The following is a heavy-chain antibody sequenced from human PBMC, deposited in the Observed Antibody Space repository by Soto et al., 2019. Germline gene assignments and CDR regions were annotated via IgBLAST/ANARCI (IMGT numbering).Heavy chain of an antibody. J-gene: IGHJ6*02. CDR1: GASVGTSADMY. D-gene: IGHD5-12*01. CDR2: IYRSGST. CDR3: ARSHESGDYHCMSI. Sequence: SETLSLTCTVSGASVGTSADMYWAWVRPPPGKELEFIGKIYRSGSTLLSPALQSLVTLSMEPSKSQFSLNLRAVTVGDTARYFWARSHESGDYHCMSIWGPGITVTVSS. V-gene: IGHV4-61*08.